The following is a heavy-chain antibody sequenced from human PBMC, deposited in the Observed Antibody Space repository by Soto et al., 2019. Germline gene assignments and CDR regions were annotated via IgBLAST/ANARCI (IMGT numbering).Heavy chain of an antibody. D-gene: IGHD1-26*01. CDR1: GFTFSDYY. CDR3: ARDFTGGYSGSYYHY. J-gene: IGHJ4*02. V-gene: IGHV3-11*05. Sequence: PGGSLRLSFAASGFTFSDYYMSWIRQAPGKGLEWVSYISSSSSYTNYADPVKGRFTISRDNAKNSLYLQMNSLRAEDTAVYYCARDFTGGYSGSYYHYWGQGTLVTV. CDR2: ISSSSSYT.